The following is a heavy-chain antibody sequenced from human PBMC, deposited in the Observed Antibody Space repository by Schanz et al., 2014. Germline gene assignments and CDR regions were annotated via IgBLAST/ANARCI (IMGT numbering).Heavy chain of an antibody. Sequence: QLVESGGDVVQPGGSLRLSCSVSGLTFTSNVIHWVRQAPGKGLEWVAVISYDGSEKYYGDSVTGRFTISRDNAKNSLYLQMNSLRPEDTAMYYCAKVPRGYSGYDSLDYWGQGTLVTVSS. D-gene: IGHD5-12*01. CDR3: AKVPRGYSGYDSLDY. V-gene: IGHV3-30*18. CDR2: ISYDGSEK. CDR1: GLTFTSNV. J-gene: IGHJ4*02.